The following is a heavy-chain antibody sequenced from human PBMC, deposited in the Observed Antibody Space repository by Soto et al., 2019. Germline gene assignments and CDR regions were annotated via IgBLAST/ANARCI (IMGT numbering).Heavy chain of an antibody. CDR2: IRNSDGYT. J-gene: IGHJ4*02. Sequence: PGGSLRLSCAASGFTFTSYTMNWVRMAPGKGLEWVSSIRNSDGYTLYADSVKGRFTVSSDNAKDSLYLQMDSLRVDDTAVYYCAREGVSLHGLDCWGQGSLVTVSS. D-gene: IGHD3-10*01. V-gene: IGHV3-21*01. CDR1: GFTFTSYT. CDR3: AREGVSLHGLDC.